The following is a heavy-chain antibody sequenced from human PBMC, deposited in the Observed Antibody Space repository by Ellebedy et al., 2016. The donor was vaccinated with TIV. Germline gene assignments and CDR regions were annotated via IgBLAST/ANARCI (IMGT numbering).Heavy chain of an antibody. CDR2: NNPDRGDT. Sequence: AASVKVSCKASGYTFTGYYIHWVRQVPGERLEGMGRNNPDRGDTDYAQKFQGRVTMTRDTSISTAYMEMSRLRSDDTAVYFCARGLGWLQRDSDYWGQGTLVTVSS. J-gene: IGHJ4*02. V-gene: IGHV1-2*06. CDR1: GYTFTGYY. CDR3: ARGLGWLQRDSDY. D-gene: IGHD5-24*01.